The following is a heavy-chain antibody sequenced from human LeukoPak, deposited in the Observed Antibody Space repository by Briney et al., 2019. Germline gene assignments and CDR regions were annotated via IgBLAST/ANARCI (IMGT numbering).Heavy chain of an antibody. CDR1: GGSFSGYY. D-gene: IGHD1-26*01. V-gene: IGHV4-34*01. CDR2: INHSGST. J-gene: IGHJ4*02. Sequence: SETLSLTCAVYGGSFSGYYWSWLRQPPGKGLEWIGEINHSGSTNYNPSLKSRVTISVDTSKNQFSLKLSSVTAADTAVYYCARVGATERFDYWGQGTLVTVSS. CDR3: ARVGATERFDY.